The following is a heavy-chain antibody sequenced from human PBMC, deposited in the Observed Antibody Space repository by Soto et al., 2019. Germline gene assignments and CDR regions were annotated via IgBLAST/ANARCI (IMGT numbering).Heavy chain of an antibody. CDR2: FYYSGST. Sequence: QVQLQESGPGLVKPSQTLSLTCTVSGGSISSGDYYWGWIRQPPGKGLEWIGYFYYSGSTYYSPSLKSRVTISVDTSKNQCSLKLTSVTAADTAVYYCAGLHCSGGSCYSGGSLYYYGMDVWGQGTTVTVSS. V-gene: IGHV4-30-4*01. CDR1: GGSISSGDYY. J-gene: IGHJ6*02. D-gene: IGHD2-15*01. CDR3: AGLHCSGGSCYSGGSLYYYGMDV.